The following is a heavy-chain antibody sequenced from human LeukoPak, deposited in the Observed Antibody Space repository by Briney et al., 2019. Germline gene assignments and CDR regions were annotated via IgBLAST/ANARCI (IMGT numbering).Heavy chain of an antibody. V-gene: IGHV3-23*01. D-gene: IGHD4-11*01. CDR2: ISGSGGST. Sequence: GGSLRLSCEASAFTFSSYVMSWVRQAPGKGLEWVSAISGSGGSTYYADSVRGRFTISRDNVKNTLYLQMNSLRAEDTGIYYCARGFYREMDSWGQGTLVTVPS. CDR1: AFTFSSYV. J-gene: IGHJ4*02. CDR3: ARGFYREMDS.